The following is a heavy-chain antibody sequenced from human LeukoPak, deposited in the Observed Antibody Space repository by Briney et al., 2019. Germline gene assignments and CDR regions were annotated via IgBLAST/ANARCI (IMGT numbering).Heavy chain of an antibody. CDR3: ARGGSYYDFWSGRAPFTP. CDR2: INHSGYT. J-gene: IGHJ4*02. V-gene: IGHV4-34*01. Sequence: SETLSLTCVVYGGSFSDYYWSWIRQPPGKGLEWIGEINHSGYTNYNPSLKSRITISVDTSKNQFSLNLSYMTAADTAVYHCARGGSYYDFWSGRAPFTPWGQGTLVTVSS. CDR1: GGSFSDYY. D-gene: IGHD3-3*01.